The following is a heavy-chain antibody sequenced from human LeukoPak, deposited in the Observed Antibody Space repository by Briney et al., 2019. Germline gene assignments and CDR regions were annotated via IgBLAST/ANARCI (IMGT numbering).Heavy chain of an antibody. CDR3: ARSNVPRLFDY. CDR1: GGSISNYY. J-gene: IGHJ4*02. CDR2: IYNSGST. V-gene: IGHV4-59*01. Sequence: PSETLSLTCIVSGGSISNYYWSWIRQPPGKGLEWIGCIYNSGSTNYDPSLKSRVTISVDTSKNQFSLKLSSVTAADTAVYYCARSNVPRLFDYWGQGTLVTVSS.